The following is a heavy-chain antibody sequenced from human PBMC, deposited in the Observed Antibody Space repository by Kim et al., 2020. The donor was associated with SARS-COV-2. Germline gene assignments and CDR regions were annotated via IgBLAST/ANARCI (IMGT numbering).Heavy chain of an antibody. V-gene: IGHV4-31*03. J-gene: IGHJ6*02. CDR3: ARDPGVVPAATPGAYYYYGMDV. CDR2: IYYSGST. CDR1: GGSISSGGYY. Sequence: SETLSLTCTVSGGSISSGGYYWSWIRQHPGKGLEWIGYIYYSGSTYYNPSLKSRVTISVDTSKNQFSLKLSSVTAADTAVYYCARDPGVVPAATPGAYYYYGMDVWGQGTTVTVSS. D-gene: IGHD2-2*01.